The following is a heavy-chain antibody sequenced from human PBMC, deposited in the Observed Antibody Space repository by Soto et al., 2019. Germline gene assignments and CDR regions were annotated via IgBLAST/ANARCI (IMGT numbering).Heavy chain of an antibody. D-gene: IGHD7-27*01. Sequence: QVQLVESGGGLVKPGGSLRLSCAASGFTFSDYYMNWIRQAPGKGLEWVSFITGRTGTIYYADSVKGRFTISRDNAKNSLYLQMNSLRAEDTAVYDCARDPGDHFFAYWGQGILVTVS. CDR3: ARDPGDHFFAY. CDR2: ITGRTGTI. J-gene: IGHJ4*02. V-gene: IGHV3-11*01. CDR1: GFTFSDYY.